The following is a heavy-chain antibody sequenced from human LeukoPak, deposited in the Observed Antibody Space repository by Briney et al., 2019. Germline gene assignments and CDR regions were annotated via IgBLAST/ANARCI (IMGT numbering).Heavy chain of an antibody. J-gene: IGHJ4*02. V-gene: IGHV4-4*07. D-gene: IGHD3-10*01. CDR3: ARGAYRYGSGSYYFDY. Sequence: PSETLSLTCTVSGVSISSYYWSWIRQPAGKGLEWIGRIYTSGSTNHNPSLKSRVTMSVDKSKNQLSLKLSSVTAADTAVYYCARGAYRYGSGSYYFDYWGQGTLVTVSS. CDR2: IYTSGST. CDR1: GVSISSYY.